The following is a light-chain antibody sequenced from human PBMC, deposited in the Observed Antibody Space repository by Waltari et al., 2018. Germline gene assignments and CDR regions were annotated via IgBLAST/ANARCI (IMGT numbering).Light chain of an antibody. J-gene: IGLJ3*02. Sequence: QSVLTQPPSVSGAPGQGVTISCTGSGSNIGAGFDVTWSQQLPGTAPKLLVYGNNSRPSGVPDRFSASKSGTSASLAITGLQAEDEADYYCQSYDSSLTGSWVFGGGTKLTVL. CDR3: QSYDSSLTGSWV. CDR2: GNN. CDR1: GSNIGAGFD. V-gene: IGLV1-40*01.